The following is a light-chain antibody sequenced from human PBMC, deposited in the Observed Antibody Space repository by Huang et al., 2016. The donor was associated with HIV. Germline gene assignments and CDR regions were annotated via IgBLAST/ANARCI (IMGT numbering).Light chain of an antibody. CDR2: GAS. V-gene: IGKV3-15*01. J-gene: IGKJ1*01. CDR3: HQYNNWPPWT. CDR1: QSISSN. Sequence: EIGMTQSPATLSVSPGERATLFCRASQSISSNLAWYQQKPGQAPRLLIYGASTRATGIPSRFSGSESGTEFTLTISSLQSEDFAVYYCHQYNNWPPWTVGQGTRVEIK.